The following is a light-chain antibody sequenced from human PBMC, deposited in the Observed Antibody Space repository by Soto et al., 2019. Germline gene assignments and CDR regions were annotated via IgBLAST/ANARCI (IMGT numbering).Light chain of an antibody. J-gene: IGLJ2*01. CDR3: SSYAGSNNFVI. CDR2: EVS. Sequence: QSALTQPPSASGSPGQSVTISCTGTSSDVGGYKYVSWYQQHPGKAPKLMIYEVSERPSGVPDSFSGSKSGNTASLTVSGLQAEDEADYYCSSYAGSNNFVIFGGGTKLTVL. V-gene: IGLV2-8*01. CDR1: SSDVGGYKY.